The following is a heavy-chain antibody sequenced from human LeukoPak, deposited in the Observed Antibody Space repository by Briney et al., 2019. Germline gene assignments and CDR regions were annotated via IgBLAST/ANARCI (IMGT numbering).Heavy chain of an antibody. V-gene: IGHV3-74*01. J-gene: IGHJ1*01. CDR1: GFTFSSYW. Sequence: GGSLRLSSAASGFTFSSYWMHWVRQAPGKGLVWVSRIKSDGSTNYADSVKGRFTISRDNAKNTVSLQMNSLRAEDTAVYYCARAPSETGVYSPEYFRHWGQGTLVTVSS. CDR2: IKSDGST. D-gene: IGHD2-8*02. CDR3: ARAPSETGVYSPEYFRH.